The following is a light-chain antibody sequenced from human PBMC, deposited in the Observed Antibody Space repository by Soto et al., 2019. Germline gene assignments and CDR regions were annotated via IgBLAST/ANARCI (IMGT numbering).Light chain of an antibody. CDR1: SSDVGGYKY. J-gene: IGLJ1*01. CDR3: SSYTSSSTYV. CDR2: DVS. V-gene: IGLV2-14*01. Sequence: QSVLTQPASVSGSPGQSITISCTGTSSDVGGYKYVSWYQQHPGKAPKLMIYDVSTRPSGVSIRFSGSKSGNTASLNISGLQAEDEADYYCSSYTSSSTYVFGTGTKLTVL.